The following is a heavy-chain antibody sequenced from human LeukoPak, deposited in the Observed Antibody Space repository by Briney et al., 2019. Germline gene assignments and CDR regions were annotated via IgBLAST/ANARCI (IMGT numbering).Heavy chain of an antibody. J-gene: IGHJ4*02. Sequence: GGSLRLSCAASGFTFSIYAMHWVRQAPGKGLEWVAVISYDGSNKYYADSVKGRFTISRDNSKNTLYLQMNSLRAEDTAVYYCAGAMIPSPLDYWGQGTLVTVSS. CDR2: ISYDGSNK. CDR3: AGAMIPSPLDY. CDR1: GFTFSIYA. D-gene: IGHD3-22*01. V-gene: IGHV3-30-3*01.